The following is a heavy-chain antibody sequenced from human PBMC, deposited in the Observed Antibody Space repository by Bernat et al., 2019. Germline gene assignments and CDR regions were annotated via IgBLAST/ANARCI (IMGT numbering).Heavy chain of an antibody. V-gene: IGHV3-30*18. D-gene: IGHD3-22*01. J-gene: IGHJ4*02. CDR2: ISYDGSNK. Sequence: QVQLVESGGGVVQPGRSLRLSCAASGFTFSSYGMHWVRQAPGKGLEWVAVISYDGSNKYYADSVKGRFTISRDNSKNTLYLQMNSLRAEDTAVYYCAKGRHYYDSSGYSANFDYWGQGTLVTVSS. CDR3: AKGRHYYDSSGYSANFDY. CDR1: GFTFSSYG.